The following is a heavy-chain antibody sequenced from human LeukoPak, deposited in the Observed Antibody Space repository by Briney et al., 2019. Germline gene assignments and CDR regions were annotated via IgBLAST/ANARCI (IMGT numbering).Heavy chain of an antibody. CDR3: ARENGGGSDY. CDR2: INEYGSET. CDR1: GFTFTGFW. J-gene: IGHJ4*02. Sequence: GGSLRLSCAASGFTFTGFWMSWVRQAPGKGLEWVAKINEYGSETYYVDSVKGRSTISRDNAKNSLYLQMNSLRVEDTAVYYCARENGGGSDYWGQGTLVTVSS. V-gene: IGHV3-7*05. D-gene: IGHD5-24*01.